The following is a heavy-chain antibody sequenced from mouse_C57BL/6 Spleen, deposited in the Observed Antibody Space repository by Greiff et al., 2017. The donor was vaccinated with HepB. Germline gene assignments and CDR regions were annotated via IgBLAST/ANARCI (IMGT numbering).Heavy chain of an antibody. Sequence: EVMLVESGGGLVQPGGSLSLSCAASGFTFTDYYMSWVRQPPGKALEWLGFIRNKANGYTTEYSASVKGRFTISRDNSQSILYLQMNALRAEDSATYYCARYLGLRQDYAMDYWGQGTSGTVSS. J-gene: IGHJ4*01. V-gene: IGHV7-3*01. D-gene: IGHD2-4*01. CDR2: IRNKANGYTT. CDR3: ARYLGLRQDYAMDY. CDR1: GFTFTDYY.